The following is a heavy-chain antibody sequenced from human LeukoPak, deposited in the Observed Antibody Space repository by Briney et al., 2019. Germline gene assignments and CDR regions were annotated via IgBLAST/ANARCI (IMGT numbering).Heavy chain of an antibody. CDR1: GFTFSSYW. CDR2: INSDGSST. V-gene: IGHV3-74*01. D-gene: IGHD3-10*01. J-gene: IGHJ6*03. Sequence: PGGSLRLSCAASGFTFSSYWMHWVRQAPGKGLVWVSRINSDGSSTSYADSVKGRFTISRDNAKNTMYLQMNSLRAEDTAVYYCARDTSAYGSGTYYYYMDVWGKGTTVTVSS. CDR3: ARDTSAYGSGTYYYYMDV.